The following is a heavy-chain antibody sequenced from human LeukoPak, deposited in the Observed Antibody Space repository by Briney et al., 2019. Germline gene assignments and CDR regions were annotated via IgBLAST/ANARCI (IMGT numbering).Heavy chain of an antibody. CDR2: IYHSGST. D-gene: IGHD5-12*01. V-gene: IGHV4-34*01. CDR3: ARFKSGHVDIVVPAGYYGMDV. J-gene: IGHJ6*02. Sequence: PGGSLRLSCAASGFTFSSFEMNWVRQPPGKGLEWIGEIYHSGSTNYNPSLKSRVTISVDTSKNQFSLKLSSVTAADTAVYYCARFKSGHVDIVVPAGYYGMDVWGQGTTVTVSS. CDR1: GFTFSSFE.